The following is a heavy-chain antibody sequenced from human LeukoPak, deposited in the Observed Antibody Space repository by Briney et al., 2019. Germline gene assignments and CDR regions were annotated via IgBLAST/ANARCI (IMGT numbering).Heavy chain of an antibody. V-gene: IGHV4-39*01. CDR2: IYYSGST. CDR3: ARGGLISLANTPLGAFDI. Sequence: SETLSLTCTVSGGSISSSSYYWGWIRQPPGKGLEWIGSIYYSGSTYYNPSLKSRVTISVDTSKNQFSLQFNSVPPEDTAVYYCARGGLISLANTPLGAFDIWGQGTMVSVSS. J-gene: IGHJ3*02. D-gene: IGHD3/OR15-3a*01. CDR1: GGSISSSSYY.